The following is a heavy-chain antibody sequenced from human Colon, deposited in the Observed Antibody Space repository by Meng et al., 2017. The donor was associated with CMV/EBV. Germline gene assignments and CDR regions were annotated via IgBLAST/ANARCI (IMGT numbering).Heavy chain of an antibody. CDR1: FTFHDYG. CDR2: INWNGESI. CDR3: ARAISAARRNYFGMDV. J-gene: IGHJ6*02. D-gene: IGHD2-2*01. V-gene: IGHV3-20*03. Sequence: FTFHDYGMNWVRRVPGKGLEWVSGINWNGESIGYAEFVKGRFTVSSDNAGKSLYLQMNSLTAEDTASYYCARAISAARRNYFGMDVWGQGTTVTVSS.